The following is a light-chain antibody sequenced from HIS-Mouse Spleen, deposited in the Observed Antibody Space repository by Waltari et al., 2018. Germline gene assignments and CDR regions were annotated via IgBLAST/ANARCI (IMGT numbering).Light chain of an antibody. Sequence: QSALTQPASVSGSPGQSITISCTGTSSDVGGYNYVSWYQQHPGKAPKLMMYEVSNRSSGGSNLVSGSKSGNTASLTISGLQAEDEADYYCSSYTSSSTFFGTGTKVTVL. CDR2: EVS. V-gene: IGLV2-14*01. CDR1: SSDVGGYNY. J-gene: IGLJ1*01. CDR3: SSYTSSSTF.